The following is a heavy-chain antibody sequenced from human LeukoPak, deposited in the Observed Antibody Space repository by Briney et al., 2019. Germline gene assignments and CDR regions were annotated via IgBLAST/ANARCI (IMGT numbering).Heavy chain of an antibody. Sequence: GGSLRLSCAASGFTFSSFAMTWVRQAPRKGLEWVSTISGSGDSTYYADSVKGRFTISRDNSKNTLYLQMNSLRAEDTAVYYCAKDGPVATMSTFDYWGQGTLVTVSS. D-gene: IGHD5-24*01. J-gene: IGHJ4*02. CDR2: ISGSGDST. V-gene: IGHV3-23*01. CDR3: AKDGPVATMSTFDY. CDR1: GFTFSSFA.